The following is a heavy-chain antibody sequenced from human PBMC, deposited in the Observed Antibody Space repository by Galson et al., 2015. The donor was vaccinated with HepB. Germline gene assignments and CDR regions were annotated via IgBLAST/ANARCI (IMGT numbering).Heavy chain of an antibody. V-gene: IGHV3-21*01. Sequence: SLRLSCAASGFTFSSYSMNWVRQAPGKGLEWVSSISSSSSYIYYADSVKGRFTISRDNTKNSLYLQMNSLRAEDTAVYYCARTPPGDRYSGYDYYYFYYMDVWGKGTTVTVSS. CDR2: ISSSSSYI. D-gene: IGHD5-12*01. CDR3: ARTPPGDRYSGYDYYYFYYMDV. J-gene: IGHJ6*03. CDR1: GFTFSSYS.